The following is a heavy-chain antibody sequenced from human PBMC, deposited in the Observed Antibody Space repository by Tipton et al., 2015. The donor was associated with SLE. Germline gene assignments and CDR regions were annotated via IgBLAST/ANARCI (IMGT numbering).Heavy chain of an antibody. V-gene: IGHV1-3*01. CDR1: GYTLTDHV. Sequence: QSGAEVKKPGASVRVSCKASGYTLTDHVMHWVRQAPGQRLEWMGWINAANDNTKYSQKFQGRVTFTRDTSASTVYMELSTLSSEDTAVYYCARAARWELLSDYDYWGQGTLVTVSS. CDR2: INAANDNT. D-gene: IGHD1-26*01. J-gene: IGHJ4*02. CDR3: ARAARWELLSDYDY.